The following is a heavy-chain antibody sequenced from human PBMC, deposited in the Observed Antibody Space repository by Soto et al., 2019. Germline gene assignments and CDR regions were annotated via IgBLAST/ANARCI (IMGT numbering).Heavy chain of an antibody. D-gene: IGHD1-26*01. CDR1: GFIFDDYA. CDR2: ISWNSGSI. J-gene: IGHJ6*02. V-gene: IGHV3-9*01. Sequence: EEQLVESGGGLVQPGRSLRLSCAASGFIFDDYAMHWVRRPPGKGLEWFSGISWNSGSIGYADSVKARFTISRDNDKKTLYLQMNSLRAEDTALYYCAKDISGRGSFYYYYGMDVWGQGTTVTVSS. CDR3: AKDISGRGSFYYYYGMDV.